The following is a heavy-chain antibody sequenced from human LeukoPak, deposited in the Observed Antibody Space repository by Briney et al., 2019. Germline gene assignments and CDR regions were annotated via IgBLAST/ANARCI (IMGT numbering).Heavy chain of an antibody. CDR2: IYYSGST. J-gene: IGHJ4*02. D-gene: IGHD5-18*01. Sequence: SETLSLTCTVSGGSISSSSYYWGWIRQPPGKGLEWIGSIYYSGSTYYNPSLKSRVTISVDTSKNQFSLKLSSETAADTAVYYCARQGKVGGYSYGIDYWGQGTLVTVSS. CDR3: ARQGKVGGYSYGIDY. CDR1: GGSISSSSYY. V-gene: IGHV4-39*01.